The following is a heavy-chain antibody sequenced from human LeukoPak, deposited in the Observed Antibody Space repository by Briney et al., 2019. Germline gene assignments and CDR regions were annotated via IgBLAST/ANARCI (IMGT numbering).Heavy chain of an antibody. CDR2: IKQDGSEK. D-gene: IGHD5-18*01. CDR1: GFTFSSYW. Sequence: GGSLRLSCAASGFTFSSYWMSWVRQAPGKGLEWVANIKQDGSEKYYVDSVKGRFTISRDNAKNSLYLQMNSLRAEDTAVYYCARTEDTAMVTRTFDYWGQGTLVTVSS. V-gene: IGHV3-7*01. CDR3: ARTEDTAMVTRTFDY. J-gene: IGHJ4*02.